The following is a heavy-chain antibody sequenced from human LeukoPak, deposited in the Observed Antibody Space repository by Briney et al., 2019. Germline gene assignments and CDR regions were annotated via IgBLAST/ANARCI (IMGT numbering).Heavy chain of an antibody. V-gene: IGHV3-23*01. D-gene: IGHD2-8*01. CDR1: GFTFSSYA. J-gene: IGHJ6*03. CDR2: ISGSGGST. Sequence: QPGGSLRLSCAASGFTFSSYAMSWVRQAPGKGLEWVSAISGSGGSTYNADSVKGRFTISRDNSKNTLYLQMNSLRAEDTAVYYCAKQGCPNGVCFSYYYYMDVWGRGTTVTVSS. CDR3: AKQGCPNGVCFSYYYYMDV.